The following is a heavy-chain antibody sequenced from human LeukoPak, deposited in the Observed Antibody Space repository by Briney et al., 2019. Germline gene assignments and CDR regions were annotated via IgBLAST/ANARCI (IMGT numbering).Heavy chain of an antibody. CDR2: IDPSGGRI. CDR1: GYTFPTYY. D-gene: IGHD1-26*01. J-gene: IGHJ4*02. CDR3: ARSGSYYGDFDY. Sequence: ASVTVSCKASGYTFPTYYLHWVRQAPGQGLEWMGIIDPSGGRITYAQKFQGGVTMTRDTSTSTVYVELSSLRSEDTAVYYCARSGSYYGDFDYWGQGTLVTVSS. V-gene: IGHV1-46*01.